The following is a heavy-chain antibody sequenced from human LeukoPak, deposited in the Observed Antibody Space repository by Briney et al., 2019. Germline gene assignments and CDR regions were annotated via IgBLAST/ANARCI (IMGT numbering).Heavy chain of an antibody. Sequence: SLRLSCAASGFTFSSYAMSWVRQAPGKGLEWVSGISWSSDNIGYADSVKGRFTISRDNAKNSLFLQMNSLRPEDTALYYCAKGTRILDYWGQGTLVTVSS. CDR3: AKGTRILDY. V-gene: IGHV3-9*01. CDR2: ISWSSDNI. D-gene: IGHD3-9*01. J-gene: IGHJ4*02. CDR1: GFTFSSYA.